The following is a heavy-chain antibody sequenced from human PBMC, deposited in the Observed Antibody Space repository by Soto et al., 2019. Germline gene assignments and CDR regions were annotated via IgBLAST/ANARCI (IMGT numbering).Heavy chain of an antibody. V-gene: IGHV1-69*13. CDR3: ARDRYDSSGYYGQPFDY. J-gene: IGHJ4*02. CDR1: GGTFSSYA. Sequence: SVKVSCKASGGTFSSYAIIWVRQAPGQGLEWMGGIIPIFGTANYAQKFQGRVTITADESTSTAYMELSSLRSEDTAVYYCARDRYDSSGYYGQPFDYWGQGTLVTVSS. CDR2: IIPIFGTA. D-gene: IGHD3-22*01.